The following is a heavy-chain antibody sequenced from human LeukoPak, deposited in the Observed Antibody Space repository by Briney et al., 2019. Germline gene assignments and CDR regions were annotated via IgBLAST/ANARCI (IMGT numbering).Heavy chain of an antibody. J-gene: IGHJ4*02. CDR1: GYTFTGYY. V-gene: IGHV1-2*02. Sequence: ASVKVSCKASGYTFTGYYMHWVRQAPGQGLEWMGWINPNSGGTNYAQKFQGRVTMTRDTSISTAYMELSRLRSDDTAVYYCATCYDYVWGSYRYALDYWGQGTLVTVSS. D-gene: IGHD3-16*02. CDR2: INPNSGGT. CDR3: ATCYDYVWGSYRYALDY.